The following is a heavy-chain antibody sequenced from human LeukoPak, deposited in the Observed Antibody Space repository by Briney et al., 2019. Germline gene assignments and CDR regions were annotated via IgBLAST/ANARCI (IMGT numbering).Heavy chain of an antibody. D-gene: IGHD3-16*01. J-gene: IGHJ6*03. CDR3: ARAGAMIASDYYYYMDV. Sequence: GASMTVSCKAFGYTFIAYFMHWVRQAPGQGLEWMGWINPDNGGTRYAQRFQDRVTMTRDTSITTAYMELSSLKSDDTAVYYCARAGAMIASDYYYYMDVWGNGTTVTVSS. V-gene: IGHV1-2*02. CDR2: INPDNGGT. CDR1: GYTFIAYF.